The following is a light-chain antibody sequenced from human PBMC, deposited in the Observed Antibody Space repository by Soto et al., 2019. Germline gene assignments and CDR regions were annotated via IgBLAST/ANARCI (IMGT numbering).Light chain of an antibody. V-gene: IGLV2-14*01. CDR1: SSDVGGYNY. CDR3: SSYTSGTTHMI. Sequence: QSVLTQPASVSGSPGQSITISCTGTSSDVGGYNYVSWYQQHPGKAPKFMIYDVSNRPSGVSNRFSGSKSGNTATLTISGLQAEDEADYYCSSYTSGTTHMIFGGGTKLTVL. CDR2: DVS. J-gene: IGLJ2*01.